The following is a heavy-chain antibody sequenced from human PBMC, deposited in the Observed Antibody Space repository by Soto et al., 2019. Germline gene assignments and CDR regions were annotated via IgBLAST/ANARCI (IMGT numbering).Heavy chain of an antibody. D-gene: IGHD6-13*01. J-gene: IGHJ1*01. CDR2: IKQDGSAM. Sequence: EVQLVESGGGLVQPGGSLRLSCAASGFTFSNYWMDWVRQAPGKGLEWVANIKQDGSAMYYVDSVKGRFTISRDNDKNSLYLQMNSLRVEDTAVYNCASALAAPGGFWGQGTLVTVSS. CDR3: ASALAAPGGF. CDR1: GFTFSNYW. V-gene: IGHV3-7*01.